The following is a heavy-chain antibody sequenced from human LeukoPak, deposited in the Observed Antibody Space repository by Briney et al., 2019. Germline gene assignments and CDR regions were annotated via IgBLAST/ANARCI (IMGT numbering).Heavy chain of an antibody. J-gene: IGHJ6*03. CDR3: ARDGGSSSWYSHYYYMDV. CDR2: ISSSGSTI. D-gene: IGHD6-13*01. CDR1: GFTFSDYY. V-gene: IGHV3-11*04. Sequence: PGGSLRLSCAASGFTFSDYYMSWIRQAPGKGLEWVSYISSSGSTIYYADSVKGRFTISRDNAKNSLYLQMNSLRAEDTAVYYCARDGGSSSWYSHYYYMDVWGKGTTVTVSS.